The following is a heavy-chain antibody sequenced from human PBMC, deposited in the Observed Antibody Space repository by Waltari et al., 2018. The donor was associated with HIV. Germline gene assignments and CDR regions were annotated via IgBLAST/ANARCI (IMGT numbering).Heavy chain of an antibody. CDR3: ARGKYGPGSREDY. V-gene: IGHV4-34*02. D-gene: IGHD3-10*01. J-gene: IGHJ4*02. CDR2: INHSGRT. Sequence: QVQLQQWGTGLLKPSETLSLTCAVQGGSSSNYYWSWIRQPPGKGLEWIAEINHSGRTNYNPSLRIRLTISVDTPKTQCSVKLTSVTAADTAVYFCARGKYGPGSREDYCGQGTLVTVAS. CDR1: GGSSSNYY.